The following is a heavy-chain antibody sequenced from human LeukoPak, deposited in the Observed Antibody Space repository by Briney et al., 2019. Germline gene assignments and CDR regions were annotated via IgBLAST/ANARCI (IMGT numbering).Heavy chain of an antibody. Sequence: GGSLRLSCVASGLTFSSYGMHWVRQSPGKGLEWLAVISYDESNIYYTESVRGRFTISRDNSKNTLYMQMNSLRAEDTAVYYCAKDMGYWGQGTLVTVSS. D-gene: IGHD1-26*01. V-gene: IGHV3-30*18. CDR3: AKDMGY. CDR1: GLTFSSYG. CDR2: ISYDESNI. J-gene: IGHJ4*02.